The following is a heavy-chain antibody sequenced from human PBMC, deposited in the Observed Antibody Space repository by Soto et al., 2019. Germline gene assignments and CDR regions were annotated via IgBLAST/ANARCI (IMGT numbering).Heavy chain of an antibody. D-gene: IGHD5-18*01. CDR1: GYSFTTYW. CDR2: IYPGDSDT. Sequence: RGESLKISCNGSGYSFTTYWIGWVRQMPGKGLDWMGMIYPGDSDTRYSPSFQGQVTISADKSNSTAYLQWSSLKASDTAMYYCARVAYNYGYFDYWGQGTLVTVSS. J-gene: IGHJ4*02. CDR3: ARVAYNYGYFDY. V-gene: IGHV5-51*01.